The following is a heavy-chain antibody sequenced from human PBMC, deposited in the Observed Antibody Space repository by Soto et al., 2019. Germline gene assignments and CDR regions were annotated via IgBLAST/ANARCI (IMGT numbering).Heavy chain of an antibody. Sequence: EVQLLESGGGLVQPGGSLRLSCAASGFTFSSYAMSWVRQAPGKGLAWVSTLSGSGGSTYYADSVKGRFTISRDNSKNTLSLQMNSLRAEDTAIYYCAKDKGYSGSYYDFWGQGTLVTVSS. J-gene: IGHJ4*02. D-gene: IGHD1-26*01. V-gene: IGHV3-23*01. CDR2: LSGSGGST. CDR3: AKDKGYSGSYYDF. CDR1: GFTFSSYA.